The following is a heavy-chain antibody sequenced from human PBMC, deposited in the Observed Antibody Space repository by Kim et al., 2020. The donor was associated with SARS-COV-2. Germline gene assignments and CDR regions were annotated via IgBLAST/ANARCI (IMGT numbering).Heavy chain of an antibody. Sequence: SVKVSCKASGYTFSSYAISWVRQAPGQGLEWMGGIIPIFGTANYAQKFQGRVTITADESTSTAYMELSSLRSEDTAVYYCARVGYCSGGSCYSWGQGTLVTVSS. CDR1: GYTFSSYA. D-gene: IGHD2-15*01. V-gene: IGHV1-69*13. J-gene: IGHJ4*02. CDR3: ARVGYCSGGSCYS. CDR2: IIPIFGTA.